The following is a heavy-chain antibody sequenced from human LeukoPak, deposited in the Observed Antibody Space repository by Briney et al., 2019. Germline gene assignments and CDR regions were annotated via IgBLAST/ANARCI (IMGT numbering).Heavy chain of an antibody. J-gene: IGHJ6*02. CDR2: VNPNSGNT. Sequence: EASVKVSCKASGYTFTSYDINWVRPATGQGLEWMGWVNPNSGNTGYAQKFQGRVTMTRNTSISTAYMELSSLRSEDTAVYYCARVYAYYDFWSGYYSYYYYGMDVWGQGTTVTVSS. CDR1: GYTFTSYD. CDR3: ARVYAYYDFWSGYYSYYYYGMDV. V-gene: IGHV1-8*01. D-gene: IGHD3-3*01.